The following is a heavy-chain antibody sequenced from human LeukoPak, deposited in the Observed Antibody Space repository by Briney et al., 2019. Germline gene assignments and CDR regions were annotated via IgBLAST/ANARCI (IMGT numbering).Heavy chain of an antibody. V-gene: IGHV1-2*02. CDR1: GYTFTGYY. CDR3: ARDQFYGAPWFDP. CDR2: INPNSGGT. J-gene: IGHJ5*02. D-gene: IGHD4-17*01. Sequence: GSSVTVSCTASGYTFTGYYMHWVRQAPGQGLEWMGWINPNSGGTNYAQKFQGRVTMTRDTSISTAYMELSRLRSDDTAVYYCARDQFYGAPWFDPWGQGTLVTVSS.